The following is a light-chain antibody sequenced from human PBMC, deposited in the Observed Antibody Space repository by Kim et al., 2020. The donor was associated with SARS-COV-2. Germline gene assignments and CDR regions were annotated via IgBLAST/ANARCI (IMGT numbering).Light chain of an antibody. CDR1: QSISSW. CDR2: KAS. V-gene: IGKV1-5*03. Sequence: ASVGDRVTITCRASQSISSWLAWYQQKPGKAPNLLIYKASSLESGVPSRFSGSGSGTEFTLTISSLQPGDFAIYYCQQYESYPVTFGQGTRLEIK. CDR3: QQYESYPVT. J-gene: IGKJ5*01.